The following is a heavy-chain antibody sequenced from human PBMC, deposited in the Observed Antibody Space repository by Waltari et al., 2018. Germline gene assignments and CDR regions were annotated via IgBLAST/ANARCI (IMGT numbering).Heavy chain of an antibody. CDR2: IYSGGST. CDR3: AKVDNVGLNNY. D-gene: IGHD1-1*01. CDR1: GFTVGNNF. Sequence: EVQLVESGGDLIQPGGSLRLSCAASGFTVGNNFMGWVRQAPGKGLEWVSVIYSGGSTNYIDSVRGRFTISRDSSKNTLYLKMNSLRAEDTAVYYCAKVDNVGLNNYWGQGTLVTVSS. V-gene: IGHV3-53*01. J-gene: IGHJ4*02.